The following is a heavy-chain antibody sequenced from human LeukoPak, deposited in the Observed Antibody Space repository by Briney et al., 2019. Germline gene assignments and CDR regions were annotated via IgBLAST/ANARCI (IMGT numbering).Heavy chain of an antibody. V-gene: IGHV3-9*01. CDR2: ITWNSETI. J-gene: IGHJ6*03. Sequence: GRSLRLSCAASGFTFDDYVMHWVRQAPGKGLEWVSGITWNSETIAYADSVKGRFTISRDNAKNSLYLQMNSLRAEDTALYYCAKGEQQLPYYYYYMDVWGKGTTVTVSS. CDR1: GFTFDDYV. CDR3: AKGEQQLPYYYYYMDV. D-gene: IGHD6-13*01.